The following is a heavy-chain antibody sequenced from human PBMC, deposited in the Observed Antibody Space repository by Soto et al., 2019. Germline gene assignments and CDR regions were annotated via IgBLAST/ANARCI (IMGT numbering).Heavy chain of an antibody. CDR3: AKDLLRDYYDSSGYGY. CDR1: GLTFSSYA. J-gene: IGHJ4*02. D-gene: IGHD3-22*01. CDR2: ISGSGGST. Sequence: GGSLRLSCAASGLTFSSYAMSWVRQGPGKGLEWVSAISGSGGSTYYADSVKGRFTISRDNSKNTLYLQMNSLRAEDTAVYYCAKDLLRDYYDSSGYGYWGQGTLVTVSS. V-gene: IGHV3-23*01.